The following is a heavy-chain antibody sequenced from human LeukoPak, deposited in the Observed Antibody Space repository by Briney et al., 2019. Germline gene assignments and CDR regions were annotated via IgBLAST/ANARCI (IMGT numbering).Heavy chain of an antibody. V-gene: IGHV3-33*01. J-gene: IGHJ4*02. Sequence: HSGGSLRLSCAASELILSNYAIHWVRQAPGKGLEWVAIRWHDGSKIYYADSVKGRFTISRDSAKNTLDLQMNSLTLEDTAVYYCAREDSGRYSLDSWGQGTLVTVSS. CDR1: ELILSNYA. CDR3: AREDSGRYSLDS. CDR2: RWHDGSKI. D-gene: IGHD3-22*01.